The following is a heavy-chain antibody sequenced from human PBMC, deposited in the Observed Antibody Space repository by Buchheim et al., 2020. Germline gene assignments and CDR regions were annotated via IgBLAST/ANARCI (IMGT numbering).Heavy chain of an antibody. CDR1: GFTFSDYY. CDR2: ISSSGSTI. Sequence: QVQLVESGGGLVKPGGSLRLSCAASGFTFSDYYMSWIRQAPGKGLEWVSYISSSGSTIYYAASVKGRFTISRDNAKTSLYLQMNSLRAEDTAVYYCARGSLIYDYIWGNNALDYFDYWGQGTL. V-gene: IGHV3-11*01. D-gene: IGHD3-16*01. J-gene: IGHJ4*02. CDR3: ARGSLIYDYIWGNNALDYFDY.